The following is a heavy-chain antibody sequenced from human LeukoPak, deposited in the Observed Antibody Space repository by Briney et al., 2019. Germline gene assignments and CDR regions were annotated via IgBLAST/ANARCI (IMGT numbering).Heavy chain of an antibody. CDR1: GYSFTSYW. CDR3: ARVGIVGATGGFDY. Sequence: GESLKISCKGSGYSFTSYWIGWVRQAPGKGLEWVANIKQDGNEKYYADSVKGRFTISRDNGKNSLDLQMNSLRAEDTAVYYCARVGIVGATGGFDYWGQGTLVTVSS. D-gene: IGHD1-26*01. CDR2: IKQDGNEK. V-gene: IGHV3-7*01. J-gene: IGHJ4*02.